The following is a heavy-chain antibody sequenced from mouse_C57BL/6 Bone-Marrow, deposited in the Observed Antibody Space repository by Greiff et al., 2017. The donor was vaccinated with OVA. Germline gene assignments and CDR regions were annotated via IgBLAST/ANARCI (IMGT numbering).Heavy chain of an antibody. Sequence: VQLQQPGAELVKPGASVKLSCKASGYTFTSYWMQWVKPRPGQGLEWIGEIDPSDSYTNYTQQFKGKATLTVDTSSSTAYMQLSSRTSEDSAVYYCARGYYDYDDYIDYWGQGTTLTVSS. D-gene: IGHD2-4*01. V-gene: IGHV1-50*01. CDR2: IDPSDSYT. J-gene: IGHJ2*01. CDR1: GYTFTSYW. CDR3: ARGYYDYDDYIDY.